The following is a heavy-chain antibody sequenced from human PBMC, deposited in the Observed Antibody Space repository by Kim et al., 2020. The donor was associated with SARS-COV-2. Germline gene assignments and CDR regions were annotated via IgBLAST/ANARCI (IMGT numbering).Heavy chain of an antibody. CDR1: GGSFSGYY. J-gene: IGHJ4*02. CDR2: INHSGST. V-gene: IGHV4-34*01. Sequence: SETLSLTCAVYGGSFSGYYWSWIRQPPGKGLEWIGEINHSGSTNYNPSLKSRVTISVDTSKNQFSLKLSSVTAADTAVYYCAREWDHDFSDYWGQGTLVTVSS. CDR3: AREWDHDFSDY. D-gene: IGHD1-26*01.